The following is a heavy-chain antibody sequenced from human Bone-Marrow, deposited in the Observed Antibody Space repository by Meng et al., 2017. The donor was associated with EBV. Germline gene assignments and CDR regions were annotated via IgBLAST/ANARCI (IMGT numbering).Heavy chain of an antibody. V-gene: IGHV1-18*01. CDR1: GSTLTSYG. CDR2: ISAYNGNT. D-gene: IGHD1-26*01. Sequence: AGGHMPWAFVTVSVKASGSTLTSYGISWVRQAPGQGLEWMGWISAYNGNTNYAQKLQGRVTMTTDTSTSTAYMELRSLRSDDTAVYYCARGGGWELTFDYWGQGTLVTVSS. CDR3: ARGGGWELTFDY. J-gene: IGHJ4*02.